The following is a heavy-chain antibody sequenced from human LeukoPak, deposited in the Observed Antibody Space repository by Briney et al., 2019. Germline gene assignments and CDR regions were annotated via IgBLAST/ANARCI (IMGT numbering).Heavy chain of an antibody. J-gene: IGHJ6*03. Sequence: SETLSLTCTVSGGSISSYYWSWIRQPPGKGLEWIGYIYYSGSTNYNPSLKSRVTISVDTSKNQFSLKLSSVTAADTAVYYCARVLLHDHTYYYYYYMDVWGKGTTVTVSS. CDR2: IYYSGST. D-gene: IGHD1-14*01. CDR3: ARVLLHDHTYYYYYYMDV. V-gene: IGHV4-59*01. CDR1: GGSISSYY.